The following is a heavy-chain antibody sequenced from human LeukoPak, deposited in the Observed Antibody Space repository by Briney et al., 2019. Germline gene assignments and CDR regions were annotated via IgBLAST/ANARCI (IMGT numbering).Heavy chain of an antibody. Sequence: SETLSLTCNVSGGSISSGHYYWSWIRQPPGKGLEWIGYIYHDGSTYYNPSLQSRVTMSIDRSKNQFSLKVTSVAAADTAVYYCARDLGIGEDSWGQGILVTVSS. V-gene: IGHV4-30-2*01. CDR2: IYHDGST. J-gene: IGHJ4*02. CDR1: GGSISSGHYY. CDR3: ARDLGIGEDS. D-gene: IGHD6-13*01.